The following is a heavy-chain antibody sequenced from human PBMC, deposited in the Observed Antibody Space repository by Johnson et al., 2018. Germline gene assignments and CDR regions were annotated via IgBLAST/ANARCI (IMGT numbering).Heavy chain of an antibody. J-gene: IGHJ6*03. Sequence: VQLVQSGGGLVKPGGSLRLSCAASGFTFSSYSMNWVRQAPGKGLEWVSSISSSSSYIYYADSVKGRFTISRDNAKNSLYLQMNSLRAEDTAVYYCARDSCSVTGDWLIYYYYYMDVWGKGTTVTVSS. CDR2: ISSSSSYI. CDR1: GFTFSSYS. CDR3: ARDSCSVTGDWLIYYYYYMDV. V-gene: IGHV3-21*01. D-gene: IGHD7-27*01.